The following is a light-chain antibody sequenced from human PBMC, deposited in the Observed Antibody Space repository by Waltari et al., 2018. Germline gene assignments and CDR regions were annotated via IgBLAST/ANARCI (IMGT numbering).Light chain of an antibody. CDR3: MQRIEFPYT. Sequence: DIVMTQTPLSLPVTLGEPAPISCRSSQSPFHSDDGNTYLDWYLQKPGQSPQLLIYPLSYRASGVPDRFSGSGSGTDFTLKISRVEAEDVGVYYCMQRIEFPYTFGQGTKLEIK. V-gene: IGKV2-40*01. CDR2: PLS. CDR1: QSPFHSDDGNTY. J-gene: IGKJ2*01.